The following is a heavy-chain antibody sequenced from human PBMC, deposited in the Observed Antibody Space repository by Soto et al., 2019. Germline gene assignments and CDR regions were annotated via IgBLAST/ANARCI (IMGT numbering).Heavy chain of an antibody. Sequence: ASVKVSCKASGFTFTSSAMQWVRQARGQRLEWIGWIVVGSGNTNYAQKFQEGVTITRDMSTSTAYMELSSLRSEDTAVYYCAAGMDYGDYVAGKNYYYYYMDVWGKGTTVTVSS. J-gene: IGHJ6*03. CDR1: GFTFTSSA. CDR3: AAGMDYGDYVAGKNYYYYYMDV. D-gene: IGHD4-17*01. CDR2: IVVGSGNT. V-gene: IGHV1-58*02.